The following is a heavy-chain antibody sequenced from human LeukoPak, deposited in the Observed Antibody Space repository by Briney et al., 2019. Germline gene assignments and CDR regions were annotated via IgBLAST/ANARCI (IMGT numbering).Heavy chain of an antibody. J-gene: IGHJ3*02. Sequence: GGSLRLSCAASGFTFSSYGMSWVRQAPGKGLEWVSAISGSGGSTYYADSVKGRFTISGDNSKNTLYLQMNSLRAEDTAVYYCAKDYCSGGSCYQDDAFDIWGQGTMVTVSS. CDR3: AKDYCSGGSCYQDDAFDI. CDR2: ISGSGGST. V-gene: IGHV3-23*01. D-gene: IGHD2-15*01. CDR1: GFTFSSYG.